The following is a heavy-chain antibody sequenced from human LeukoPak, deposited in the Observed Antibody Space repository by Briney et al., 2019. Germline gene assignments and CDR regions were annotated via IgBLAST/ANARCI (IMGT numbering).Heavy chain of an antibody. J-gene: IGHJ4*02. D-gene: IGHD5-24*01. CDR2: IGASGGNT. CDR1: GFTFTNYA. CDR3: AKDRIKDGYNDY. Sequence: GGSLRLSCAASGFTFTNYAMSWVRQAPGKGLEWVSAIGASGGNTYYADSVKGRFTISRDNSKNMLYLQMNSLRAEDTAVYYCAKDRIKDGYNDYWGQGILVTVSS. V-gene: IGHV3-23*01.